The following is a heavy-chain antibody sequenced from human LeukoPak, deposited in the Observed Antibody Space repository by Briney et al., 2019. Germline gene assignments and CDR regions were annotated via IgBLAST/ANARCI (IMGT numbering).Heavy chain of an antibody. CDR1: GGSISSYY. J-gene: IGHJ3*02. CDR2: IYYSGST. V-gene: IGHV4-59*08. Sequence: SETLSLTCTVSGGSISSYYWSWIRQPPGKGLEWIGYIYYSGSTNYNPSLKSRVTISVDTSKNQFSLKLSSVTAADTAVYYCARLNSEGYPLLGAFDIWGQGTMVTVSS. CDR3: ARLNSEGYPLLGAFDI. D-gene: IGHD5-12*01.